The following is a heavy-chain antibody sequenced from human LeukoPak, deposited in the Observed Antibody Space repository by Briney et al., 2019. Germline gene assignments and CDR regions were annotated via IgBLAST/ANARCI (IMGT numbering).Heavy chain of an antibody. J-gene: IGHJ6*04. CDR1: GFTFSSHG. CDR3: ARDTAAAAGTGYYGMDV. Sequence: GGSLRLSCVASGFTFSSHGMHWVRQAPGKGLEWVAVIWYDGSNKYYADSVKGRFTISRDNSKNTLYLQMNSLRAEDTAVYYCARDTAAAAGTGYYGMDVWGKGTTVTVSS. V-gene: IGHV3-33*08. D-gene: IGHD6-13*01. CDR2: IWYDGSNK.